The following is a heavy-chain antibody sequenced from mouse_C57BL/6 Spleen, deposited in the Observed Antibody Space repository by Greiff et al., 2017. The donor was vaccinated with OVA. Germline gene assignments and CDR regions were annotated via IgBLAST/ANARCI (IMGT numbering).Heavy chain of an antibody. Sequence: EVKVVESGGDLVKPGGSLKLSCAASGFTFSSYGMSWVRQTPDKRLEWVATISSGGSYTYYPDSVKGRFTISRDNAKNTLYLQMSSLKSEDTAMYYCARLDGYPYYFDYWGQGTTLTVSS. CDR2: ISSGGSYT. D-gene: IGHD2-3*01. CDR3: ARLDGYPYYFDY. CDR1: GFTFSSYG. V-gene: IGHV5-6*01. J-gene: IGHJ2*01.